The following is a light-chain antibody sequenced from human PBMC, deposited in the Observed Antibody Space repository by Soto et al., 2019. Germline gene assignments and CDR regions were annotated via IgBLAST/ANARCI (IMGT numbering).Light chain of an antibody. Sequence: QAVVTQEPSLTVSPGGTVTLTCGSNTAAVTSDHYPYWFQQKPGQAPRTLIYDTSNRHSWTPARLSGSLLGGKAALTLSGAQPEDEAAYHCLLSYGLTRVFGGGTKLTVL. CDR1: TAAVTSDHY. CDR2: DTS. J-gene: IGLJ2*01. V-gene: IGLV7-46*01. CDR3: LLSYGLTRV.